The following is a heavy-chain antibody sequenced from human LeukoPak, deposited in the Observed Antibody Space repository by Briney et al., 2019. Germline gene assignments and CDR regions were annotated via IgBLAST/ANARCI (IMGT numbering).Heavy chain of an antibody. D-gene: IGHD4-17*01. CDR3: TREYGFMTTVFHAFDI. CDR1: GYSITRHYS. J-gene: IGHJ3*02. Sequence: SETLSLTCTVSGYSITRHYSWAWVRQPPGKGLEWIGSLYNSGSTYYSPSLKSRASLSVDTSKNQFSLKLSSVTAADTAIYYCTREYGFMTTVFHAFDIWGQGTMVTVSS. V-gene: IGHV4-38-2*02. CDR2: LYNSGST.